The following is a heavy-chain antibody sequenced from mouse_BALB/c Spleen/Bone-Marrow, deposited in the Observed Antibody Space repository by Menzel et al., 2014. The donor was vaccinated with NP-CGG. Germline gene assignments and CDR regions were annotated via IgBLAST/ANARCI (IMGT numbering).Heavy chain of an antibody. CDR3: AREGGSLWYFDV. J-gene: IGHJ1*01. CDR2: ISYDGSN. CDR1: GYSITSGYY. V-gene: IGHV3-6*02. Sequence: VQLKQSGPGLVKPSQSLSLTCSVTGYSITSGYYCNWIRQFPGNKLEWMGYISYDGSNNYNPSLKNRISITRDTSKNQFFLKLSSVTTEDTATYYCAREGGSLWYFDVWGAGTTVTVSS.